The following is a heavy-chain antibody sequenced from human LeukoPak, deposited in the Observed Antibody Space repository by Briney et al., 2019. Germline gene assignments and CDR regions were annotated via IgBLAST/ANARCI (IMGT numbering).Heavy chain of an antibody. J-gene: IGHJ3*02. CDR2: INHSGGT. V-gene: IGHV4-34*01. D-gene: IGHD3-22*01. CDR1: GGSSSGYY. Sequence: SETLSLTCAVYGGSSSGYYWSWIRHPPGKGLEWIGEINHSGGTNYNPSLKSRVTISVDTSKNQFSLKLSSVTAADTAVYYCASAMIGVPDDAFDIWGQGTMVTVSS. CDR3: ASAMIGVPDDAFDI.